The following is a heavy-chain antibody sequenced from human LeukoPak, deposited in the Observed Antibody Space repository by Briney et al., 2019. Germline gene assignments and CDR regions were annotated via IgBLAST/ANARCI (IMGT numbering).Heavy chain of an antibody. CDR3: ARDSLTYYYGSGSPFDL. J-gene: IGHJ2*01. CDR1: GYTFTSYD. Sequence: ASVKVPCKASGYTFTSYDINWVRQAPGQGLEWMGRIIPILGIANYAQKFQGRVTITADKSTSTAYMELSSLRSEDTAVYYCARDSLTYYYGSGSPFDLWGRGTLVTVSS. D-gene: IGHD3-10*01. V-gene: IGHV1-69*04. CDR2: IIPILGIA.